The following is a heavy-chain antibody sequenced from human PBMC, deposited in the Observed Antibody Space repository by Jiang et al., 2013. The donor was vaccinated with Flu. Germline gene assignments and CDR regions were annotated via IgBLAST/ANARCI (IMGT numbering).Heavy chain of an antibody. CDR3: AREGKWWELALGRTADGFDI. CDR1: GDSVSSNSAA. J-gene: IGHJ3*02. Sequence: SQTLSLTCAISGDSVSSNSAAWNWIRQSPSRGLEWLGRTYYRSKWYNDYAVSVKSRITINPDTSKNQFSLQLNSVTPEDTAVYYCAREGKWWELALGRTADGFDIWGQGDNGHRLF. D-gene: IGHD2-15*01. V-gene: IGHV6-1*01. CDR2: TYYRSKWYN.